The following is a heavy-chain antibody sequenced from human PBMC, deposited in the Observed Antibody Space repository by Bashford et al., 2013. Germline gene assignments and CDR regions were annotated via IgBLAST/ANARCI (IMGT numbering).Heavy chain of an antibody. D-gene: IGHD1-1*01. V-gene: IGHV2-70*04. CDR1: GFSLSTSGMR. Sequence: SGPTLVKPTQTLTLTCTFSGFSLSTSGMRVSWIRQPPGKALEWLARIDWDDDKYCSTSLISRLTVSKDTSKSQVVLTLTNMDPADTATYYCARIVQLNWAAYYFDFWGQGTLVTVSS. CDR2: IDWDDDK. J-gene: IGHJ4*02. CDR3: ARIVQLNWAAYYFDF.